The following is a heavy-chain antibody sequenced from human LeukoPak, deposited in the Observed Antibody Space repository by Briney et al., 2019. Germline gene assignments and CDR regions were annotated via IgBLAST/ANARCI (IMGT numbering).Heavy chain of an antibody. D-gene: IGHD3-22*01. V-gene: IGHV3-23*01. J-gene: IGHJ5*02. CDR2: ISGSGGTT. Sequence: GGSLRLSCAGPGFTFNSYAMTWVRQAPGKGLKWVSGISGSGGTTYYADSVKGRFTISRDNSNNTLYLQMNSMRVEDTAVYFCAKGVVDYYDSSGYYPSDLWGQGTLVTVSS. CDR3: AKGVVDYYDSSGYYPSDL. CDR1: GFTFNSYA.